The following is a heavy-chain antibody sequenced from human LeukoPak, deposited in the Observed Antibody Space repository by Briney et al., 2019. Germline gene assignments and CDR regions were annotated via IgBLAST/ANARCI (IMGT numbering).Heavy chain of an antibody. CDR2: ISHTGST. J-gene: IGHJ6*04. Sequence: SETLSLTCTVYGGPFSGYFWTWIRQPPGKGLEWIGEISHTGSTNYNPSLKSRVTISVDTSKNQFSLKLSSVTAADTAVYYCAREVGCSGGSCYPYYYYYYGMDVWGKGTTVTVSS. CDR3: AREVGCSGGSCYPYYYYYYGMDV. V-gene: IGHV4-34*01. CDR1: GGPFSGYF. D-gene: IGHD2-15*01.